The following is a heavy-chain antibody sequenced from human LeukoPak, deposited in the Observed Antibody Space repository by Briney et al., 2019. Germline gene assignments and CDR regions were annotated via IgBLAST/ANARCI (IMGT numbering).Heavy chain of an antibody. CDR3: ARQSRAGVSGAWYYFDY. J-gene: IGHJ4*02. Sequence: SETLSLTCTVSGGSMNNYYWSWIRQPPGKGLEWVGYIYYPGSANYNSSLRSRVTISVDTSKNHFSLNVRSVTAADAAAYYCARQSRAGVSGAWYYFDYWGQGILVTVSS. CDR1: GGSMNNYY. D-gene: IGHD6-19*01. CDR2: IYYPGSA. V-gene: IGHV4-59*08.